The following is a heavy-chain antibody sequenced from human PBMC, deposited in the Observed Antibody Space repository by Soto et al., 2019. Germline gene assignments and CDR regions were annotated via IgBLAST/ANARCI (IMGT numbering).Heavy chain of an antibody. Sequence: QVQLMQSGTEVKEPGASVNLSCKASGYTFSSFYIHWVRQAPGQGLEWVGIMNPSGDRTKYAQNFQGRVTMTRDTATSTVYMGLSSLRSEDTGVYYCARGLGYSGDDLQGDGFDVWGQGTMVTVS. J-gene: IGHJ3*01. CDR1: GYTFSSFY. CDR3: ARGLGYSGDDLQGDGFDV. D-gene: IGHD5-12*01. CDR2: MNPSGDRT. V-gene: IGHV1-46*01.